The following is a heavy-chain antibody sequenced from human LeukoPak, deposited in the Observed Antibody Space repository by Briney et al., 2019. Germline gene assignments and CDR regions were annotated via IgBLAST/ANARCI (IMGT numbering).Heavy chain of an antibody. Sequence: PGESLKISCKVSGYSFTNYWSGGVRQLPGKGLEGLGIIYPDDSDTKYSPSFQGQVTISADKSISTAYLQWSSLKASDTAMYYCARSGRLGYCSGGSCFRWDYWGQGTLVTVSS. V-gene: IGHV5-51*01. CDR1: GYSFTNYW. CDR2: IYPDDSDT. D-gene: IGHD2-15*01. J-gene: IGHJ4*02. CDR3: ARSGRLGYCSGGSCFRWDY.